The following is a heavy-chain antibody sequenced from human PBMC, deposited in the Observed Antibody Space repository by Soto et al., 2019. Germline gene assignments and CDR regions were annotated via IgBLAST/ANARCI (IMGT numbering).Heavy chain of an antibody. CDR2: INAGDGDT. CDR1: GYTFTDHY. J-gene: IGHJ4*02. D-gene: IGHD3-10*01. CDR3: ARVRFFLVRGVLFDF. Sequence: VQLVQSGAEVKKPGASVKVSCQVSGYTFTDHYLHWVRQAPGHGLEWMGWINAGDGDTNYAQKFQGRISMTRDTSIKTAYLELSRLTSFDTAVYYCARVRFFLVRGVLFDFWGQGTLVSVSS. V-gene: IGHV1-2*02.